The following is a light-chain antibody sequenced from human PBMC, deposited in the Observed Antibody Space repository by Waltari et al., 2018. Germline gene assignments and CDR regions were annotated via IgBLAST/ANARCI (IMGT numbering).Light chain of an antibody. V-gene: IGLV1-44*01. CDR3: AAWDDSLNGWV. J-gene: IGLJ3*02. CDR1: RSNIGSNT. CDR2: SHN. Sequence: QSVLTQPPSASGTPGQRVTISCSGSRSNIGSNTVNWYQQLPGTAPKLVIYSHNQGPSGVPDRFSGSKSGTSASLAISGLQSEDEADYYCAAWDDSLNGWVFGGGTKLTVV.